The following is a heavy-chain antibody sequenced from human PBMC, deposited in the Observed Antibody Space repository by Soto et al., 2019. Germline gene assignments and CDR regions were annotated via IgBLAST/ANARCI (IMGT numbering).Heavy chain of an antibody. CDR2: ISYDGSNK. CDR1: VFTFSSYA. Sequence: GGSLSLSSAASVFTFSSYARHWFRQAPVKGLEWVAVISYDGSNKYYADSVKGRFTISRDNSKNTLYLQMNSLRAEDTAVYYCASANIVVVITNPFDYWGQGTLVTVSS. CDR3: ASANIVVVITNPFDY. J-gene: IGHJ4*02. D-gene: IGHD3-22*01. V-gene: IGHV3-30-3*01.